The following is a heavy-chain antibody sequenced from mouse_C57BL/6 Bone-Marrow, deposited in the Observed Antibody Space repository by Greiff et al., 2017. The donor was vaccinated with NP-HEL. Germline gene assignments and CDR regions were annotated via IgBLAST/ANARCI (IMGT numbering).Heavy chain of an antibody. CDR3: ARRDGNYGFAY. D-gene: IGHD2-1*01. J-gene: IGHJ3*01. CDR2: ISSGSSTI. CDR1: GFTFSDYG. V-gene: IGHV5-17*01. Sequence: EVNVVESGGGLVKPGGSLKLSCAASGFTFSDYGMHWVRQAPEKGLEWVAYISSGSSTIYYADTVKGRFTISRDNAKNTLFLQMTSLRSEDTAMYYCARRDGNYGFAYWGQGTLVTVSA.